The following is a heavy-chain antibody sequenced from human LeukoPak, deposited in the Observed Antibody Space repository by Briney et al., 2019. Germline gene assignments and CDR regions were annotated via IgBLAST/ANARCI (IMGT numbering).Heavy chain of an antibody. Sequence: SETLSLTCTVSGGSISSYYWSWIRQPPGKGLEWIGYIYYSGSTNYNPSLKSRVTISVDTSKNQFSLELSSVTAADTAVYYCARESGYYYGMDVWGQGTTVTVSS. CDR3: ARESGYYYGMDV. CDR2: IYYSGST. V-gene: IGHV4-59*01. D-gene: IGHD3-10*01. CDR1: GGSISSYY. J-gene: IGHJ6*02.